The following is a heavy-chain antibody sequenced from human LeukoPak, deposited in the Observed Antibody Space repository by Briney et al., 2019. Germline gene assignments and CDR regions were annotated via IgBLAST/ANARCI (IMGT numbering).Heavy chain of an antibody. V-gene: IGHV4-34*01. J-gene: IGHJ4*02. CDR1: GGSFSGYY. Sequence: SETLSLTCAVYGGSFSGYYWSWIRQPPGKGLEWIGEINHSGSTNYNPSLKSRVTISVDTSKNQFSLKLSSVTAADTAVYYCASTPTSYDSNFDYWGQGTLVTVSS. CDR3: ASTPTSYDSNFDY. D-gene: IGHD1-26*01. CDR2: INHSGST.